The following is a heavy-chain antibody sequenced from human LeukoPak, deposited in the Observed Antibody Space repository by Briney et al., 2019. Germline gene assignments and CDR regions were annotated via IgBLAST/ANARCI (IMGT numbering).Heavy chain of an antibody. CDR2: IWYDGSNK. V-gene: IGHV3-33*01. CDR1: GFTFSSYG. D-gene: IGHD3-9*01. CDR3: ARAGRTYDILTGYYGGWFGP. J-gene: IGHJ5*02. Sequence: GRSLRLSCAAFGFTFSSYGMHWVRQAPGKGLEWVAVIWYDGSNKYYADSVKGRFTISRDNSKNTLYLQMNSLRAGDTAVYYCARAGRTYDILTGYYGGWFGPWGQGTLVTVSS.